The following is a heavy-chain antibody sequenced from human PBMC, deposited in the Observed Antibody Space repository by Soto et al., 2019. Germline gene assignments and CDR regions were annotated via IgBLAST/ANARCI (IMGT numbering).Heavy chain of an antibody. D-gene: IGHD6-13*01. J-gene: IGHJ4*02. Sequence: ASETLSLTCTVSGGSISSGGYYWSWIRQHPGKGLEWIGYIYYSGSTYYNPSLKSRVTISVDTSKNQFSLKLSSVTAADTAVYYCARAGSSWLNFDYWGQGTLVTVSS. CDR2: IYYSGST. V-gene: IGHV4-31*03. CDR1: GGSISSGGYY. CDR3: ARAGSSWLNFDY.